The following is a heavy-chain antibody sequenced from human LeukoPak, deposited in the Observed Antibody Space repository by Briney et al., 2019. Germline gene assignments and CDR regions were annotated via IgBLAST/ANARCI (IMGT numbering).Heavy chain of an antibody. J-gene: IGHJ4*02. CDR1: GGFISSGSYY. V-gene: IGHV4-61*02. CDR3: ARGTLGWELRGGCDY. Sequence: SQTLSLTCTVSGGFISSGSYYWSWIRQPAGKGLEWIGRIYTSGSTNYNPSLKSRVTISVDTSKNQFSLKLSSVTAADTAVYYCARGTLGWELRGGCDYWGQGTLVTVSS. D-gene: IGHD1-26*01. CDR2: IYTSGST.